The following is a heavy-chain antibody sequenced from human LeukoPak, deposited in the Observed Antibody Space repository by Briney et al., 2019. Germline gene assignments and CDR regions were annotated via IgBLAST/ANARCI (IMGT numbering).Heavy chain of an antibody. V-gene: IGHV3-30-3*01. CDR2: ISYDGSNK. J-gene: IGHJ6*02. D-gene: IGHD4-23*01. CDR1: GFTFSSSA. CDR3: ARDAYGGNRSPMYYGMDV. Sequence: PGGSLRLSCAASGFTFSSSAMHWVRQAPDKGLEWVAVISYDGSNKYYADSVKGRFTISRDNSKNTLYLQMNSLRAEDTAVYYCARDAYGGNRSPMYYGMDVWGQGTTVTVSS.